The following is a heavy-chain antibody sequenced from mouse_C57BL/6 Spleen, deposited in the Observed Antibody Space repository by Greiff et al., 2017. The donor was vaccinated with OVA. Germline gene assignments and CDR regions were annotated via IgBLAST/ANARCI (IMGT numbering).Heavy chain of an antibody. CDR3: ARGGGAMDY. CDR2: LDPSDSYT. V-gene: IGHV1-69*01. J-gene: IGHJ4*01. Sequence: QVQLKQPGAELVMPGASVKLSCKASGYTFTSYWMHWVKQRPGQGLEWIGELDPSDSYTNYNQQFKGKSTLTVDKSSSTAYMQLSSLTSEDSAVYYCARGGGAMDYWGQGTSVTVSS. CDR1: GYTFTSYW.